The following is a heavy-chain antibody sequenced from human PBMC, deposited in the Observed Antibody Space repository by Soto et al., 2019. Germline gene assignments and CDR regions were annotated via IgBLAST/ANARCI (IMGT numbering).Heavy chain of an antibody. CDR1: GYTFTSYG. CDR3: ARDPVGILVVPAAIYPGGHYYYGMDV. Sequence: ASVKVSCKASGYTFTSYGIRSVRQAPGQGLEWMGWISAYNGNTNYAQKLQGRVTMTTDTSTSTAYMELRGLRSDDTAVYYCARDPVGILVVPAAIYPGGHYYYGMDVWGQGTTVTVSS. V-gene: IGHV1-18*01. J-gene: IGHJ6*02. D-gene: IGHD2-2*02. CDR2: ISAYNGNT.